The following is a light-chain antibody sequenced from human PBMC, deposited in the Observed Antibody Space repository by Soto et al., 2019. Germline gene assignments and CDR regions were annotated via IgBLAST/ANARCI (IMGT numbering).Light chain of an antibody. CDR1: QSISSW. V-gene: IGKV1-5*03. J-gene: IGKJ1*01. Sequence: DIQMTQSPSTLSASVGDRVTITCRASQSISSWLAWYQQKPGKAPKLLIYKASSLESGVPSRFSGSGSGTEFPLTISSLHPDDFATYYCQQYNSYWTFGQGTKVEIK. CDR3: QQYNSYWT. CDR2: KAS.